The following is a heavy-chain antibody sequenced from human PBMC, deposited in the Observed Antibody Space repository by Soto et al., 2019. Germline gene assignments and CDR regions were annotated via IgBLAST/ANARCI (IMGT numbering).Heavy chain of an antibody. CDR2: IYPGDSDT. Sequence: PRESLKISCKGSGYSFTSYWIGWVRQMPGKGLEWMGIIYPGDSDTRYSPSFQGQVTISADKSISTAYLQWSSLKASDTAMYYCARFSTVRGVISTAFDFWGPGTLVTVSS. CDR1: GYSFTSYW. V-gene: IGHV5-51*01. D-gene: IGHD3-10*01. J-gene: IGHJ4*02. CDR3: ARFSTVRGVISTAFDF.